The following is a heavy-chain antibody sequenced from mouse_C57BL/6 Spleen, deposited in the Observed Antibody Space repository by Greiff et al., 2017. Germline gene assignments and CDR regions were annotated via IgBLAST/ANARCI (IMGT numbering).Heavy chain of an antibody. J-gene: IGHJ4*01. CDR1: GFTFSSYA. Sequence: EVQLVESGGGLVKPGGSLQLSCAASGFTFSSYAMSWVRQTPEKRLEWVATISDGGSYTYYPDNVKGRFTISRDNAKNNLYLQMSHLKSENTAMYYCARDGPYAMNYWGQGTSVTVST. V-gene: IGHV5-4*01. CDR3: ARDGPYAMNY. CDR2: ISDGGSYT.